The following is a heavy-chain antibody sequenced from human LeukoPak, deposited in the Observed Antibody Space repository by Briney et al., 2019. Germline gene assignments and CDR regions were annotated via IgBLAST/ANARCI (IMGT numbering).Heavy chain of an antibody. J-gene: IGHJ6*02. CDR3: AREFSGNPGYYGMDV. CDR2: IYTSGST. CDR1: GGSISSGSYY. V-gene: IGHV4-61*02. Sequence: PSQTLSLTCTVSGGSISSGSYYWSWIRQPAGKGLEWIGRIYTSGSTNYNPSLKSRVTISVDTSKNQFSLKLSSVTAADTAVYYCAREFSGNPGYYGMDVWGQGTTVTVSS. D-gene: IGHD3-10*01.